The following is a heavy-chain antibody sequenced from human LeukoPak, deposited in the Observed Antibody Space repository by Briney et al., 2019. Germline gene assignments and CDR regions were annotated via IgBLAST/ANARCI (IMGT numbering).Heavy chain of an antibody. CDR3: ARPSSTDYV. CDR1: GYTFTDYY. J-gene: IGHJ4*02. D-gene: IGHD2-2*01. V-gene: IGHV1-2*02. Sequence: ASVKVSCKASGYTFTDYYYIHWVRQAPGQGLEWMGWLNPKSGDTNYAQKFQGRITVTRDTSISTAYMELSRLRSDDTAVYYCARPSSTDYVWGQGTQVTVSS. CDR2: LNPKSGDT.